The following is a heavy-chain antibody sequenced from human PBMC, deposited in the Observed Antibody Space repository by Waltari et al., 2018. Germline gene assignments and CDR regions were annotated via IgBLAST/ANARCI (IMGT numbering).Heavy chain of an antibody. D-gene: IGHD3-22*01. V-gene: IGHV4-59*01. CDR3: ARGGGYYYDSSGYYSGPDAFDI. J-gene: IGHJ3*02. Sequence: QVQLQESGPGLVKPSETLSLTCTVSGGSISSYYWSWIRQPPGKGREWIGYIYYSGSTNYNPSLKSRVTISVDTSKNQFSLKLSSVTAADTAVYYCARGGGYYYDSSGYYSGPDAFDIWGQGTMVTVSS. CDR2: IYYSGST. CDR1: GGSISSYY.